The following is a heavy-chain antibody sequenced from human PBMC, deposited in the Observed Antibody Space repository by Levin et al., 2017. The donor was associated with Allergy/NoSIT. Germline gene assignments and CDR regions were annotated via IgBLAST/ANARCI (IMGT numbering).Heavy chain of an antibody. CDR1: GVSITTTNHY. CDR2: LFYSGST. D-gene: IGHD3-3*01. V-gene: IGHV4-39*07. J-gene: IGHJ5*02. Sequence: SQTLSLTCSVSGVSITTTNHYWAWIRQPPGKGLEWIGSLFYSGSTFYNPSLNSRVTMSLDTSNHQFSLKLSSVTAADTAIYYCATNSFDFLSGYPNWFDPWGQGTLVTVSS. CDR3: ATNSFDFLSGYPNWFDP.